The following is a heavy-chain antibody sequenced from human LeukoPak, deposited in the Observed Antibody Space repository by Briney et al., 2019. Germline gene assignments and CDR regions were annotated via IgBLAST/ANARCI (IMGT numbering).Heavy chain of an antibody. V-gene: IGHV3-23*01. D-gene: IGHD2-2*01. CDR1: GFNFSNYA. J-gene: IGHJ4*02. Sequence: TGGSLRLSCAASGFNFSNYAMTWVRQAPGKGLEWVSAVTGSSSNTYYADSVKGRFTISRDNSKNMLYLEMNSLRVEETAIYYCAKDRSSTTSCSNYWGWGTLVTVSS. CDR2: VTGSSSNT. CDR3: AKDRSSTTSCSNY.